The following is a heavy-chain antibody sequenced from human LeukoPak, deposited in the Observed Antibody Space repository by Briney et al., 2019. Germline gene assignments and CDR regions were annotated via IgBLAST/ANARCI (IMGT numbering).Heavy chain of an antibody. CDR2: ISGSGGST. CDR1: GFTVSTNY. Sequence: GGSLRLSCAASGFTVSTNYMYWVRQAPGKGLEWVSAISGSGGSTYYADSVKGRFTISRDNSKNTLYLQMNSLRAEDTAVYYCARDHLRYGDYVRWGQGTLVTVSS. V-gene: IGHV3-53*01. J-gene: IGHJ4*02. D-gene: IGHD4-17*01. CDR3: ARDHLRYGDYVR.